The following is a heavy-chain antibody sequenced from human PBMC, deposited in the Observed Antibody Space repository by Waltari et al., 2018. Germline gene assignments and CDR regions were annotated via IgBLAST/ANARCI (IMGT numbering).Heavy chain of an antibody. CDR2: IYHSGNT. V-gene: IGHV4-30-2*01. D-gene: IGHD2-15*01. CDR1: GGSISSPGYS. Sequence: QLQLQESGSGLVKPSQTLSLTCAVSGGSISSPGYSWSWIRQPPGKGLVWIGYIYHSGNTYYNPSLKSRVTISVDRSKNQFSLNLSSVTAADTAVYYCARGGYCSGGSCYPPPLDYWGQGTLVTVSS. CDR3: ARGGYCSGGSCYPPPLDY. J-gene: IGHJ4*02.